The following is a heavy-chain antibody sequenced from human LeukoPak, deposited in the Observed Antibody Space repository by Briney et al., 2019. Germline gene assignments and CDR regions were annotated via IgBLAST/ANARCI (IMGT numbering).Heavy chain of an antibody. CDR1: GGSIRGYY. D-gene: IGHD3-10*01. J-gene: IGHJ4*02. CDR3: ARYGSGTYPRFDY. CDR2: IYYSGST. Sequence: SETLSLTCTVSGGSIRGYYWSWIRQPPGKGLEWIGYIYYSGSTNYNPSLQSRVTISVDTSKNQFSLNLTSVTAADTAVYYCARYGSGTYPRFDYWGQGILVTVAS. V-gene: IGHV4-59*08.